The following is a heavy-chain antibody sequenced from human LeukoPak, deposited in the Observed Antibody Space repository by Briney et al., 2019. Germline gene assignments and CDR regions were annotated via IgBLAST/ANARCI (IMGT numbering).Heavy chain of an antibody. J-gene: IGHJ4*02. V-gene: IGHV3-23*01. Sequence: PGGSVRLSCAASGFAFSSQAMGWVRQAPGKGLEWVSVISDSGSLTYYADSVKGRFTISRDNSKKTLFLQLNSLRAEDTAVYYCAKDARRTNGWYYFDYWGQGTLATVSS. CDR3: AKDARRTNGWYYFDY. D-gene: IGHD6-19*01. CDR1: GFAFSSQA. CDR2: ISDSGSLT.